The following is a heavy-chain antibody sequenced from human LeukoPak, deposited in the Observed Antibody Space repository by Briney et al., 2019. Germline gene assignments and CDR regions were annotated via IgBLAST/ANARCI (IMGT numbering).Heavy chain of an antibody. Sequence: ASVKVSCTASGYTFTGYYMHWVRQAPGQGLEWMGWINPNSGGTNYAKKFQGRVTMTRDTSISTAYMELSRLRSDDTAVYYCAREGGVGATGAFDIWGQGTMVTVSS. D-gene: IGHD1-26*01. V-gene: IGHV1-2*02. CDR3: AREGGVGATGAFDI. CDR2: INPNSGGT. J-gene: IGHJ3*02. CDR1: GYTFTGYY.